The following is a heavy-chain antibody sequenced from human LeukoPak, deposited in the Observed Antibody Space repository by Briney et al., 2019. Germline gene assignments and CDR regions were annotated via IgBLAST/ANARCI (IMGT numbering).Heavy chain of an antibody. Sequence: SETLSLTCAVSGYSISRGYYWGWVRPPPGKRPQWIGSVHESGSSYYNPSLKSRVTISLDTSQNQFYLTLTSVTAADSATYYCVRGEVGDFDSWGQGSLVTVSS. D-gene: IGHD1-26*01. CDR3: VRGEVGDFDS. V-gene: IGHV4-38-2*01. CDR1: GYSISRGYY. J-gene: IGHJ4*02. CDR2: VHESGSS.